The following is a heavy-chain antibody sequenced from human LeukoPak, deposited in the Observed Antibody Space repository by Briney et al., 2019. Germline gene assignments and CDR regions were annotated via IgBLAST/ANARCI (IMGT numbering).Heavy chain of an antibody. V-gene: IGHV3-11*06. CDR3: ARLMTTILDY. CDR1: GFTFANYA. D-gene: IGHD5-24*01. CDR2: ISGTSHYT. Sequence: GGSLRLSCAASGFTFANYAMGWVRQAPGKGLEWVSYISGTSHYTNYADSVKGRFTISRDNAKSSVYLQMNSLRAEDTAVYYCARLMTTILDYWGQGTLVTVSS. J-gene: IGHJ4*02.